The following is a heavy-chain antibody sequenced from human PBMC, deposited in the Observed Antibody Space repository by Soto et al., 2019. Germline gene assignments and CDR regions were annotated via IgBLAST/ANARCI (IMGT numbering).Heavy chain of an antibody. CDR1: GFTVSNNH. J-gene: IGHJ4*02. CDR2: VHGGGST. V-gene: IGHV3-53*01. D-gene: IGHD3-16*01. Sequence: VQLVESGGGLIQPGGSLRLSCAASGFTVSNNHRTWVRQAAGKGLELVSFVHGGGSTSYADSVKGRFTISRDNSKNTLYLQMDSLRAQDTAIYYCAGRLSTGASLDYWGRGTLVTVSS. CDR3: AGRLSTGASLDY.